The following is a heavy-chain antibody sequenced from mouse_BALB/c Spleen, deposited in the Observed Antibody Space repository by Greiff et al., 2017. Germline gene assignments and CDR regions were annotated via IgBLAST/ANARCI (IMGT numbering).Heavy chain of an antibody. CDR1: GYTFTNYW. CDR3: ARNMITAYYDY. D-gene: IGHD2-4*01. V-gene: IGHV1-63*02. J-gene: IGHJ4*01. Sequence: QVQLKQSGAELVRPGTSVKISCKASGYTFTNYWLGWVKQRPGHGLEWIGDIYPGGGYTNYNEKFKGKATLTADTSSSTAYMQLSSLTSEDSAVYFCARNMITAYYDYWGQGTSVTVSS. CDR2: IYPGGGYT.